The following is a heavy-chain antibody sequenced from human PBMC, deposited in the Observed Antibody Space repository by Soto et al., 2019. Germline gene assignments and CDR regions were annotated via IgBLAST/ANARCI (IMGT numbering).Heavy chain of an antibody. CDR3: ARDNGGELHGAIDY. CDR2: ISSSSSYI. D-gene: IGHD1-26*01. J-gene: IGHJ4*02. Sequence: EVQLVESGGGLVKPGGSLRLSCAASGFTFSSYSMNWVRQAPGKGLEWVSSISSSSSYIYYADSVKGRFTISRDNAKNALYLQMNSLRAGDKAVYYCARDNGGELHGAIDYWGQGTLVTVSS. CDR1: GFTFSSYS. V-gene: IGHV3-21*01.